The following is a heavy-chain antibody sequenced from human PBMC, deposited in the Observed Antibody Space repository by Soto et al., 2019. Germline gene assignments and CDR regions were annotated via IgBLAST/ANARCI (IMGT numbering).Heavy chain of an antibody. CDR2: IKSKTDGGTT. CDR1: GFTFSNAW. CDR3: TTGLIAARRPSIDY. D-gene: IGHD6-6*01. Sequence: GSLRLSCAASGFTFSNAWMNWVRQAPGKGLEWVGRIKSKTDGGTTDYAAPVKGRFTTSRDDSKNTLYLQMNSLKTEDTAVYYCTTGLIAARRPSIDYWGQGTLVTVSS. V-gene: IGHV3-15*07. J-gene: IGHJ4*02.